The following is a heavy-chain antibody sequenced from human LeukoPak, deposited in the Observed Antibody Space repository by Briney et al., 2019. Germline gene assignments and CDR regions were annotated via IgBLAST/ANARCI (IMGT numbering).Heavy chain of an antibody. V-gene: IGHV4-59*11. CDR1: GGSISSQF. CDR2: IYYSGSTNTGST. J-gene: IGHJ4*02. CDR3: ARMYGSSSGRPFDY. D-gene: IGHD6-6*01. Sequence: SETLSLTCTVSGGSISSQFWSWIRQPPGKGLEWIGYIYYSGSTNTGSTNYNPSVRSRVTISVDTPKNQFSLKLSSVTAADTAVYYCARMYGSSSGRPFDYWGQGTLVTVSS.